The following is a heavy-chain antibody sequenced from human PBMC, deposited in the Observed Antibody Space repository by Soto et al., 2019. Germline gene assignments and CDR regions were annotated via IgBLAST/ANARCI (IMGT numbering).Heavy chain of an antibody. V-gene: IGHV1-8*01. CDR3: ARTFYYDTSGSPNWFDP. CDR1: GYTFTSYD. CDR2: MNPNRGNT. J-gene: IGHJ5*02. Sequence: QVQLVQSGAEVKKPGASVKVSCKASGYTFTSYDINWVRQATGQGLEWMGWMNPNRGNTGYAQKVQGRVTMTRNTSISTAYMELSSLRSEDTAVYYCARTFYYDTSGSPNWFDPWGQGTLVTVSS. D-gene: IGHD3-22*01.